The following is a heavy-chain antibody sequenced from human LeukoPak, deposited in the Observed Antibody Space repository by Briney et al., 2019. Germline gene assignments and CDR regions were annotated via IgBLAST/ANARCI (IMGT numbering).Heavy chain of an antibody. Sequence: GRSLRLSCAASGFTFDDYAMHWVRQAPGKGLEWVSGISWNSGSIGYADSVKGRFTISRDNAKNTVYLQMNSLRAEDTAVYYCATVTSGHWGQGILVTVSS. J-gene: IGHJ4*02. CDR3: ATVTSGH. CDR2: ISWNSGSI. D-gene: IGHD4-17*01. V-gene: IGHV3-9*01. CDR1: GFTFDDYA.